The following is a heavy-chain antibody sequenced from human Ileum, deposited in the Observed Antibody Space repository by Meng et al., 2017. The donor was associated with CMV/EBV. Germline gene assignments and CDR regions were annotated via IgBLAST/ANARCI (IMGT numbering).Heavy chain of an antibody. Sequence: GESLKISCAASGFTFSSYSMNWVRQAPGKGLEGVSSISSSSSYIYYADSVKGRFTISRDNAKNSLYLQMNSLRAEDTAVYYCARDRDYPRYYYYGMDVWGQGTTVTVSS. D-gene: IGHD4-17*01. CDR1: GFTFSSYS. V-gene: IGHV3-21*01. CDR2: ISSSSSYI. CDR3: ARDRDYPRYYYYGMDV. J-gene: IGHJ6*02.